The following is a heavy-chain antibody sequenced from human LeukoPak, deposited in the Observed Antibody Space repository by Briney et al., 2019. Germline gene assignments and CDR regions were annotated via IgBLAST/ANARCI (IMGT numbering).Heavy chain of an antibody. Sequence: GGSLRLSCAASGFTFSSYAMNWVRQAPGKGLEWVSSISTSDGTTYYADSVKGRFTISRDNSKNTLYLQTNSLRAEDAAIYYCAKGRTGFSYGYGIDYWGQGTLVTVSS. J-gene: IGHJ4*02. CDR2: ISTSDGTT. V-gene: IGHV3-23*01. CDR3: AKGRTGFSYGYGIDY. D-gene: IGHD5-18*01. CDR1: GFTFSSYA.